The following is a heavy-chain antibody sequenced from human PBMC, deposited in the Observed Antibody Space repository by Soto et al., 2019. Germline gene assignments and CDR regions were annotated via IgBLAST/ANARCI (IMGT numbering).Heavy chain of an antibody. CDR1: GYTFTSFD. CDR3: ARDLSYYDILTGYLRGGYFDY. J-gene: IGHJ4*02. CDR2: MNPNSGNT. Sequence: ASVKVSCKASGYTFTSFDINWVRQASGQGLEWMGWMNPNSGNTIYAQKFQGRVTMTTNTSISTAYMELSSLRSDDTAVYYCARDLSYYDILTGYLRGGYFDYWGQGTLVTVYS. V-gene: IGHV1-8*01. D-gene: IGHD3-9*01.